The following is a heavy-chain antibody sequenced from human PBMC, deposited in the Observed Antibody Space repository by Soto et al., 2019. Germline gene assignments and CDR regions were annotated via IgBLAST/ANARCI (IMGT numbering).Heavy chain of an antibody. D-gene: IGHD3-10*01. V-gene: IGHV3-33*01. CDR3: ARVYSMVRGVGGVDY. CDR2: IWYDGSNK. Sequence: GGSLRLSCAASGFTFSSYGMHWVRQAPGKGLEWVAVIWYDGSNKYYADSVKGRFTISRDNSKNTLYLQMNSLRAEDTAVYYCARVYSMVRGVGGVDYWGQGTLVTVSS. CDR1: GFTFSSYG. J-gene: IGHJ4*02.